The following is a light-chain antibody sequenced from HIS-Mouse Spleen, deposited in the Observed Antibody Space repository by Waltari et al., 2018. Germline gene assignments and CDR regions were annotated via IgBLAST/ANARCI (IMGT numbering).Light chain of an antibody. J-gene: IGLJ1*01. CDR2: SNK. CDR3: AAWDDSLNGNYV. V-gene: IGLV1-44*01. Sequence: QSVLTQPPSASGTPGQRVTISCSVSSSNIGSNTVNWYQQLPGTAPKLLIHSNKQQPSGVPDRFSGSKSGTSASLAISGLQSEDEADYYCAAWDDSLNGNYVFGTGTKVTVL. CDR1: SSNIGSNT.